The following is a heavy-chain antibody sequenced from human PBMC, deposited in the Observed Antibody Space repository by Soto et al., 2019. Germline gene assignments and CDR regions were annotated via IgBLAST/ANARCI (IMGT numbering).Heavy chain of an antibody. CDR1: GGSISSSSYY. Sequence: SETLSLTCTVSGGSISSSSYYWGWIRQPPGKGLEWFGSIYYSGSTYYNPSLKSRVTISVDTSKNQFSLKLSSVTAADTAVYYCARHWGPFEPYSSGWLLPHGLNDYWGQGTLVTVS. D-gene: IGHD6-19*01. V-gene: IGHV4-39*01. CDR2: IYYSGST. J-gene: IGHJ4*02. CDR3: ARHWGPFEPYSSGWLLPHGLNDY.